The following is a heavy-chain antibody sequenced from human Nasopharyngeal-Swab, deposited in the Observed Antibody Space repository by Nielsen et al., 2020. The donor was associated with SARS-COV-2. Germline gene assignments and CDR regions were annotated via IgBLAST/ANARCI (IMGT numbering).Heavy chain of an antibody. CDR3: ARDFDQTGD. J-gene: IGHJ1*01. CDR2: INNDGSST. D-gene: IGHD7-27*01. V-gene: IGHV3-74*01. CDR1: GFTFTDSC. Sequence: GESLKISCAASGFTFTDSCIHWVRQAPGKGLAWVSRINNDGSSTGYADSVKGRFTISRDNAKNTIYLQMHSLRAEDPAVYYCARDFDQTGDWGQGTLVTVSS.